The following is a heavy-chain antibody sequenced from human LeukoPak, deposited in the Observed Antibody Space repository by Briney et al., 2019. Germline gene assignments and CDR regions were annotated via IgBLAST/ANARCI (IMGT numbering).Heavy chain of an antibody. J-gene: IGHJ4*02. CDR2: ISTEGLT. D-gene: IGHD2-15*01. CDR3: ARCRGGD. V-gene: IGHV3-53*01. CDR1: GVACNRYF. Sequence: GGSLRLSCVVAGVACNRYFMGWVRQAPGKGLEWVSLISTEGLTYYADSVKGRFTISRDNSKNSLYLQMNSLRAEDTAFYYCARCRGGDWGQGTLVT.